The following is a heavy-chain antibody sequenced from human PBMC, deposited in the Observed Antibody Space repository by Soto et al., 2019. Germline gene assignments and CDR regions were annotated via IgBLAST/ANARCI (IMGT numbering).Heavy chain of an antibody. V-gene: IGHV4-59*01. CDR1: GGSISSYY. D-gene: IGHD6-13*01. J-gene: IGHJ4*02. Sequence: PSETLSLTCTVSGGSISSYYWSWIRQPPGKGLEWIGYIYYSGSTNYNPSLKSRVTISVNTSKNQFSLKLSSVTAADTVVYYCARSGYSSSLFYFDYWGQGTLVTVSS. CDR3: ARSGYSSSLFYFDY. CDR2: IYYSGST.